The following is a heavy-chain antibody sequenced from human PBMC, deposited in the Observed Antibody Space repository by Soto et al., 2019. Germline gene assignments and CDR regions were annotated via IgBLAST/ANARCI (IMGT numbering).Heavy chain of an antibody. CDR3: ARGLRYCSGGSCSNTWFDP. J-gene: IGHJ5*02. CDR1: GGSFSGYY. D-gene: IGHD2-15*01. Sequence: QVQLQQWGAGLLKPSETLSLTCAVYGGSFSGYYWSWIRQPPGKGLEWIGEINHSGSTNYNTSLTSRVTISVDTSKNQFSLKLSSVTAADTAVYYCARGLRYCSGGSCSNTWFDPWGQGTLVTVSS. V-gene: IGHV4-34*01. CDR2: INHSGST.